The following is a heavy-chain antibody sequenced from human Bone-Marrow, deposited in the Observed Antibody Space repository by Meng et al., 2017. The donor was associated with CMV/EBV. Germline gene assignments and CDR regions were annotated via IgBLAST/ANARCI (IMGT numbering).Heavy chain of an antibody. Sequence: FSSYAMHWGRQAPGKGLEWVSVIYSGGSTYYADSVKGRFTISRDNSKNTLYLQMNSLRAEDTAVYYCARAVAYCSGGSCKVSEFDYWGQGTLVTVSS. CDR1: FSSYA. D-gene: IGHD2-15*01. CDR3: ARAVAYCSGGSCKVSEFDY. J-gene: IGHJ4*02. V-gene: IGHV3-53*01. CDR2: IYSGGST.